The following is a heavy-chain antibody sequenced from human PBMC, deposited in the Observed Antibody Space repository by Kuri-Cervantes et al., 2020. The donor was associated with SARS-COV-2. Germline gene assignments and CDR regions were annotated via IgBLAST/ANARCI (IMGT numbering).Heavy chain of an antibody. J-gene: IGHJ4*02. CDR1: GFTFSSYE. D-gene: IGHD2-21*01. V-gene: IGHV3-48*03. CDR2: ISSSGSTI. Sequence: GGSLRLSCAASGFTFSSYEMNWVRQAPGKGLEWVSYISSSGSTIYYADSVKGRFTISRDNAKNSLYLQMNSLRAEDTAVYYCARDRFGYCDVWGQGTLVTVSS. CDR3: ARDRFGYCDV.